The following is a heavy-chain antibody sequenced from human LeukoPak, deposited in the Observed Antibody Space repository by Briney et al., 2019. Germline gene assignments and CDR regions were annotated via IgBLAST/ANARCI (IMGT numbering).Heavy chain of an antibody. V-gene: IGHV3-30-3*01. CDR3: AREGTALTYSSSWHRSGMDV. Sequence: GGSLRLSCAASGFTFSSYAMHWVRQAPGKGLEWVAVISYDGSNKYYADSVKGRFTISRDNSKNTLYLQMNSLRAEDTAAYYCAREGTALTYSSSWHRSGMDVWGQGTTVTVSS. CDR1: GFTFSSYA. J-gene: IGHJ6*02. CDR2: ISYDGSNK. D-gene: IGHD6-13*01.